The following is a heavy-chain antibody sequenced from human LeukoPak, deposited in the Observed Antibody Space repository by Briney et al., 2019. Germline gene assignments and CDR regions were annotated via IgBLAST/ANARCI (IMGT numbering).Heavy chain of an antibody. CDR3: ARDRRVYYDSSGYSWWSFDY. D-gene: IGHD3-22*01. CDR2: INPNSGGT. J-gene: IGHJ4*02. Sequence: ASVKVSCKASGYTFTGYYMHWVRQAPAQGLEWMGWINPNSGGTNYAQQFQGRVTMTRDTSISTAYVELSRLRSDDTAVYYCARDRRVYYDSSGYSWWSFDYWGQGTLVTVSS. V-gene: IGHV1-2*02. CDR1: GYTFTGYY.